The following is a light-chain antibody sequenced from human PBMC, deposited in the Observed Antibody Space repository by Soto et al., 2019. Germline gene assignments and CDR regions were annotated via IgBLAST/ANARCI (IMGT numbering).Light chain of an antibody. Sequence: IVFLQYPGLLAPSPGDRATLSWKTIQNLGSGYLAWYQQKPGQAPSILIYAASSRATGIPDRFSGSGSGTDFTLTISSLEPEDFAIYYCQQRQYWPPITFGQGGRLEI. CDR3: QQRQYWPPIT. CDR1: QNLGSGY. V-gene: IGKV3D-20*02. J-gene: IGKJ5*01. CDR2: AAS.